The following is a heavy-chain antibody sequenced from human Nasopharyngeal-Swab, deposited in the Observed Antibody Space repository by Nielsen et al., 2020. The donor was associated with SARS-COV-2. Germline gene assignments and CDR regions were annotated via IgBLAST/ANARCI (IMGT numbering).Heavy chain of an antibody. D-gene: IGHD5-12*01. J-gene: IGHJ4*02. Sequence: VRQAPGKGLEWVAVISKDGFDTKSSDSVKGRFTISRDNSKNTVYLQMNSLRAEDAAVYYCAKVRPIVTTPRDFDYWGQGILVTVSS. CDR2: ISKDGFDT. V-gene: IGHV3-30*18. CDR3: AKVRPIVTTPRDFDY.